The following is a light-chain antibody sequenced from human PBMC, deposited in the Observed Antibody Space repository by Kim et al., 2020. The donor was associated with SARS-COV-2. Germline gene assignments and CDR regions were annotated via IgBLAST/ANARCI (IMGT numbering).Light chain of an antibody. CDR2: QDN. V-gene: IGLV3-1*01. J-gene: IGLJ1*01. CDR1: KLVDKY. CDR3: QAWDSSTAV. Sequence: SYELTQPPSVSVSPGQTASITCSGDKLVDKYACWYQQKPGQSPVMVIYQDNKRPSGIPERFSGSNSGNTATLTISGTQAMDEADYYCQAWDSSTAVFGSG.